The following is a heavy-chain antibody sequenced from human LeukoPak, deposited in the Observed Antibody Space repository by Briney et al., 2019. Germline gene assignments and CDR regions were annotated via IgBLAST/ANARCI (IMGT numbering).Heavy chain of an antibody. Sequence: SETLSLTCTVSGGSISSYYWSWIRQPPGKGLEWIGYIYYSGSTNYNPSLKSRVTISVDTSKNQFSLKLSSVTAADTAVYYCARHRIYDSSGYYYVEGSNWYFDLWGRGTLVTVSS. D-gene: IGHD3-22*01. CDR1: GGSISSYY. J-gene: IGHJ2*01. V-gene: IGHV4-59*08. CDR3: ARHRIYDSSGYYYVEGSNWYFDL. CDR2: IYYSGST.